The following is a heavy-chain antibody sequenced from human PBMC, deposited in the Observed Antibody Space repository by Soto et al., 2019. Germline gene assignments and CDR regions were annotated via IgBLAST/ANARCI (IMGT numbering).Heavy chain of an antibody. J-gene: IGHJ3*02. D-gene: IGHD3-10*01. CDR2: IYHSGST. V-gene: IGHV4-30-2*01. CDR3: ASAHGSGWGAFDI. Sequence: QLQLQESGSGLVKPSQTLSLTCAVSGGSISSGGYSWSWIRQPPGKGLEWIGYIYHSGSTYYNPSLKSRVTISVDRSKNQFSLKLISVTAADTAVYFCASAHGSGWGAFDIWDQGTMVTVSS. CDR1: GGSISSGGYS.